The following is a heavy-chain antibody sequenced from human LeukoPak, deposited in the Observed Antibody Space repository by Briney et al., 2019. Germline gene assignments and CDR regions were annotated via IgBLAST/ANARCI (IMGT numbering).Heavy chain of an antibody. CDR1: GYTFTGYY. Sequence: ASVKVSCKASGYTFTGYYMHWVRQAPGQGLEWMRWINPNSGGTNYAQKFQGRVTMTRDTSISTAYMELSRLRSDDTAVYYCARDPYYDILTGQFDYWGQGTLLTVSS. D-gene: IGHD3-9*01. CDR2: INPNSGGT. CDR3: ARDPYYDILTGQFDY. V-gene: IGHV1-2*02. J-gene: IGHJ4*02.